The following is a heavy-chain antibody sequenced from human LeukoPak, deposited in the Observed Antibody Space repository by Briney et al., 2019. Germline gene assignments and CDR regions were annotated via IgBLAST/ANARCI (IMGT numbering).Heavy chain of an antibody. CDR2: IIPIFGTA. V-gene: IGHV1-69*05. D-gene: IGHD6-13*01. CDR3: ARMRLPAGTTEDY. J-gene: IGHJ4*02. Sequence: SVKVSCKASGGTFSSYAISWVRQAPGQGLEWMGRIIPIFGTANYAQKFQGRVTITTDESTSTAYMELSSLRSEDTAVYYCARMRLPAGTTEDYWGQGTLVTVSS. CDR1: GGTFSSYA.